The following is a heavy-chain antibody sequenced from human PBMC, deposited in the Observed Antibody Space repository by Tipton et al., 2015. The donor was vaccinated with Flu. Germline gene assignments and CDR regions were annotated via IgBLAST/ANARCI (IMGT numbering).Heavy chain of an antibody. CDR3: ARDLVQDYRDQYFGMDV. CDR1: GGSVSPYY. D-gene: IGHD4-11*01. V-gene: IGHV4-59*02. J-gene: IGHJ6*02. CDR2: IYYRGTT. Sequence: TLSLTCTVSGGSVSPYYWNWVRQSPGKGLEWIGYIYYRGTTEYNPSLKSRVTISVDTSKNQVSLKLTSVTAADTAVYYCARDLVQDYRDQYFGMDVWGQGTTVTVSS.